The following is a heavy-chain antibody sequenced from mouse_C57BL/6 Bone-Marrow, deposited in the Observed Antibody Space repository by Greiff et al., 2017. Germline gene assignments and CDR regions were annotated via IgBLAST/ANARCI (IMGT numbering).Heavy chain of an antibody. J-gene: IGHJ4*01. CDR2: IRNKANGYTT. D-gene: IGHD1-1*01. V-gene: IGHV7-3*01. CDR1: GFTFTDYY. CDR3: ARLYYGSSYPHYYAMDY. Sequence: EVQVVESGGGLVQPGGSLSLSCAASGFTFTDYYMSWVRQPPGKALEWLGFIRNKANGYTTEYSASVKGRFTISRDNSQSILYLQMNALRAEDSATYYCARLYYGSSYPHYYAMDYWGQGTSVTVSS.